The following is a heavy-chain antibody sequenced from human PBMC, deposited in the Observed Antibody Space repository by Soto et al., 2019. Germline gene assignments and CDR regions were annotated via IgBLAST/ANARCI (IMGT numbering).Heavy chain of an antibody. V-gene: IGHV4-39*07. CDR3: ARVPMVIRDSDHFGVDV. CDR2: ISHTGTT. J-gene: IGHJ6*02. D-gene: IGHD2-21*01. Sequence: PSETLSLTCTVSGGSISSSSYYWGWIRQPPGKGLEWIGSISHTGTTSYSPSLTSRVSISVDTSKNQVSLKLTSVTAADTAVYFCARVPMVIRDSDHFGVDVWGHGTTVTVSS. CDR1: GGSISSSSYY.